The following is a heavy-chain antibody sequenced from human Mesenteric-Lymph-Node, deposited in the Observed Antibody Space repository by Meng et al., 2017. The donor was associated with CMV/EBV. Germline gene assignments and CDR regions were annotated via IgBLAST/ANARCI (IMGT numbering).Heavy chain of an antibody. Sequence: GGSLRLSCAASGFTFSSYWMHWVRQAPGKGLVWVSVIYSGGSTYYADSVKGRFTISRDNSKNTLYLQMNSLRAEDTAVYYCARDTRGGLGYYYGMDVWGQGTTVTVSS. CDR3: ARDTRGGLGYYYGMDV. CDR1: GFTFSSYW. V-gene: IGHV3-66*02. J-gene: IGHJ6*02. D-gene: IGHD3-16*01. CDR2: IYSGGST.